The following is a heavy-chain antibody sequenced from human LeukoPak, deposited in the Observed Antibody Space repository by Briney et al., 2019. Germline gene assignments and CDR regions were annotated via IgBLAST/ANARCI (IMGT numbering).Heavy chain of an antibody. CDR1: GGSISSYY. CDR2: IYYSGST. Sequence: PSETLSLTCTVSGGSISSYYWSWIRQPPGKGLEWIGYIYYSGSTNYNPSLKSRVTISVDTSKNQFSLKLSSVTAADTAVYYCARETPRGYSYGPDGTDVWGQGTTVTVSS. CDR3: ARETPRGYSYGPDGTDV. D-gene: IGHD5-18*01. V-gene: IGHV4-59*01. J-gene: IGHJ6*02.